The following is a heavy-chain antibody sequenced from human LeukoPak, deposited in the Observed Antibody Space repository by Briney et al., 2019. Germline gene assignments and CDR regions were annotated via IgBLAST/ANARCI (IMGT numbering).Heavy chain of an antibody. CDR2: FFLKGST. Sequence: SETLSLTCAVSGYSITSAYYWGWIRQPPGKGLEWIGSFFLKGSTYYNPSLKSRVTISVDTSKNQFSLTLSSVTAADTAVYYCARVARCTSCFDVDYWGQGTLVTVSS. V-gene: IGHV4-38-2*01. CDR3: ARVARCTSCFDVDY. J-gene: IGHJ4*02. D-gene: IGHD2-2*01. CDR1: GYSITSAYY.